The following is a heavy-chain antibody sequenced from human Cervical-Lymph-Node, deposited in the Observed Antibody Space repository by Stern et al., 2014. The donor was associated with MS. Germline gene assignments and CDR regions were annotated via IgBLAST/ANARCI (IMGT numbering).Heavy chain of an antibody. V-gene: IGHV3-9*01. J-gene: IGHJ3*01. CDR3: VKETTGYGHGAFDV. D-gene: IGHD4-17*01. Sequence: QLVESGGGLVQPGGALRLSCAASGFTFDDYTFHWVRPAPGKGLEWVSHSSWNSGSIGYADSVKGRFTIFRDNAKNSLYLQMNNLRAEDTALYYCVKETTGYGHGAFDVWGQGTMVTVSS. CDR2: SSWNSGSI. CDR1: GFTFDDYT.